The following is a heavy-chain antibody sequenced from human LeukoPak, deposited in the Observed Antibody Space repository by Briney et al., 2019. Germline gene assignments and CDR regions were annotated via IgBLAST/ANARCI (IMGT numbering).Heavy chain of an antibody. J-gene: IGHJ4*02. Sequence: GGSLRLSCAASGFTFSYYWMSWVRQAPGKGLEWVANINQDGSEKYYADSVKGRFTISRDNAKNSLYLQMNSLRAEDTAVYYCARPGYCSGTSCYYFDSWGQGTLVTVSS. CDR3: ARPGYCSGTSCYYFDS. V-gene: IGHV3-7*01. D-gene: IGHD2-2*01. CDR2: INQDGSEK. CDR1: GFTFSYYW.